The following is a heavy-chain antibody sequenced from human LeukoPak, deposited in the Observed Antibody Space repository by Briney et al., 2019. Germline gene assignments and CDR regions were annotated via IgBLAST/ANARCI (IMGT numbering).Heavy chain of an antibody. V-gene: IGHV4-59*01. CDR3: AGSIFGYPWFDP. CDR1: AAINSFY. J-gene: IGHJ5*02. D-gene: IGHD3-9*01. Sequence: PSETLSLTCTVSAAINSFYWSWLRQPPGKGLEWIGYVFHTGHTNYSPSLKSRVTMSIDPSKDQVSLEVTSVTAADTAVYYCAGSIFGYPWFDPWGQGTLVTVSS. CDR2: VFHTGHT.